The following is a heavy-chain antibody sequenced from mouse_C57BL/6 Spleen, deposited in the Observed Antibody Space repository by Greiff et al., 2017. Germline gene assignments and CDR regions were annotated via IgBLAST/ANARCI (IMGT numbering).Heavy chain of an antibody. J-gene: IGHJ2*01. Sequence: EVKLQESGPGMVKPSQSLSLTCTVTGYSITSGYDWHWIRHFPGNKLEWMGYISYSGSTNYNPSLKSRISITHDTSKNHFFLKLNSVTTEDTATYYCAREELGRGYFDYWGQGTTLTVSS. V-gene: IGHV3-1*01. CDR1: GYSITSGYD. D-gene: IGHD4-1*01. CDR2: ISYSGST. CDR3: AREELGRGYFDY.